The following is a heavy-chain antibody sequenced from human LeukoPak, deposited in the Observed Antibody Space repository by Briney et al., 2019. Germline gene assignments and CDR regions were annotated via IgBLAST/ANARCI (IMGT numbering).Heavy chain of an antibody. Sequence: GGSLRLSCAASGFTFSSYWMHWVRQAPGKGLVWVSHINTDGSSTTYADSVKGRFTISRDNDKNTLYLQMNSLRGEDTAVYYCARDRGYTQDSWGQGTLVTVSS. J-gene: IGHJ4*02. CDR2: INTDGSST. CDR1: GFTFSSYW. D-gene: IGHD5-12*01. CDR3: ARDRGYTQDS. V-gene: IGHV3-74*01.